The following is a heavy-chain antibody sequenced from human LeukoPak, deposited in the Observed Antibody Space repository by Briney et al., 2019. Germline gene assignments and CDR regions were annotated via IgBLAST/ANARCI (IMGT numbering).Heavy chain of an antibody. CDR2: IKIKADGGTI. Sequence: GGSLRLSCAASGFTFSNAWMSWVLQAPGKGLEWVGRIKIKADGGTIEYSAPVKGRFTILRDDSKNTLYLQMNSLKIEDTGVYYCTRISGSSSGPFDYWGHGSLVTVSS. V-gene: IGHV3-15*01. CDR1: GFTFSNAW. CDR3: TRISGSSSGPFDY. J-gene: IGHJ4*01. D-gene: IGHD1-26*01.